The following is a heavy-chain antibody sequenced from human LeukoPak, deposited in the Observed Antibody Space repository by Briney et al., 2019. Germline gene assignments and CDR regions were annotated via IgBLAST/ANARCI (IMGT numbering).Heavy chain of an antibody. V-gene: IGHV3-9*01. CDR3: AKAPRSGLYYFDY. Sequence: PGGSLRLSCAASGFTFSSYSMTWVRQAPGKGLEWVSGISWNSGSIGYADSVKGRFTISRDNAKNSLYLQMNSLRAEDTALYYCAKAPRSGLYYFDYWGQGTLVTVSS. D-gene: IGHD3-3*01. J-gene: IGHJ4*02. CDR2: ISWNSGSI. CDR1: GFTFSSYS.